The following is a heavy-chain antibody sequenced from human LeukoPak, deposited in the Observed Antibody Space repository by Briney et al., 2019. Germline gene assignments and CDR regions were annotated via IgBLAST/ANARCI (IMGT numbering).Heavy chain of an antibody. CDR2: IYHSGST. D-gene: IGHD4-17*01. CDR3: ASYPTVTHRFDY. CDR1: GYSISSGYY. J-gene: IGHJ4*02. V-gene: IGHV4-38-2*02. Sequence: PSETLSLTCTVSGYSISSGYYWGWIRQPPGKGLEWIGSIYHSGSTYYNPSLKSRVTISVDTSKNQFSLKLSSVTAADTAVYYCASYPTVTHRFDYWGQGTLVTVSS.